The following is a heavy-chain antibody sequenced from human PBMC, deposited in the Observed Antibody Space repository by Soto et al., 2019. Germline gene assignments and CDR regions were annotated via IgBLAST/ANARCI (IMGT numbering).Heavy chain of an antibody. Sequence: SETLSLTCAVYGGSFSGYYWSWIRQPPGKGLEWIGEINHSGSTNYNPSLKSRVTISVDTSKNQFSLKLSSVTAADTAVYYCARGFWVTIFGVVIPNYYYYGMDVWGQGTTVTVSS. V-gene: IGHV4-34*01. J-gene: IGHJ6*02. D-gene: IGHD3-3*01. CDR3: ARGFWVTIFGVVIPNYYYYGMDV. CDR2: INHSGST. CDR1: GGSFSGYY.